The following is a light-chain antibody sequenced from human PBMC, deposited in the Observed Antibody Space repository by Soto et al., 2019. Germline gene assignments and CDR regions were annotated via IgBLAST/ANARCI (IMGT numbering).Light chain of an antibody. CDR1: QSVSSY. J-gene: IGKJ5*01. CDR3: QQRINWPTIT. CDR2: DAS. V-gene: IGKV3-11*01. Sequence: EIVLTQSPATLSLSPGERATLSCRASQSVSSYLAWYQLKPGQAPRLLIYDASNRATGIPARFSGSGSGTDFTLTISSLEPEDFAVYYCQQRINWPTITFGQGTRLEIK.